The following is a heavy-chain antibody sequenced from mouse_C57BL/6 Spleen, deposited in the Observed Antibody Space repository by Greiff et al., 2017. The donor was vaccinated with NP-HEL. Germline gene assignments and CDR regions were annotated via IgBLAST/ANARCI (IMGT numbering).Heavy chain of an antibody. CDR3: ATIVAPYFDY. CDR1: GYTFTSYG. D-gene: IGHD1-1*01. V-gene: IGHV1-81*01. CDR2: IYPRSGNT. Sequence: QVQLKESGAELARPGASVKLSCKASGYTFTSYGISWVKQRTGQGLEWIGEIYPRSGNTYYNEKFKGKATLTADKSSSTAYMELRSLTSEDSAVYFCATIVAPYFDYWGQGTTLTVSS. J-gene: IGHJ2*01.